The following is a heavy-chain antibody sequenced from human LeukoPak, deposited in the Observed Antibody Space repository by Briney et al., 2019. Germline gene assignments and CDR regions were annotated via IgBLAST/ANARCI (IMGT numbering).Heavy chain of an antibody. V-gene: IGHV3-23*01. CDR1: GFTFSTYA. CDR2: ISHSGAYT. Sequence: GGSLRLSCAASGFTFSTYAMSWVRQTPGKGLEWVSDISHSGAYTDYADSVKGRFTISRDNSKNTLYLLMSSLRTGDTAIYYFAKIAAAGSRGPYYFDSWGQGTLVTVSS. CDR3: AKIAAAGSRGPYYFDS. J-gene: IGHJ4*02. D-gene: IGHD6-13*01.